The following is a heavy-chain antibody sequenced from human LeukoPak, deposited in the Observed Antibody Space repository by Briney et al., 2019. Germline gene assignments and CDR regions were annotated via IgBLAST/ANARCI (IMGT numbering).Heavy chain of an antibody. V-gene: IGHV1-46*01. Sequence: ASVKVSCKTSGYTFSTHWMHWVRQAPGQGLEWMGIINPSGGFTSYAQKFQGRVTVTRDMSTSTVYMELSDLRSEDTAVYYCAVGVGYDFWSGYYLFQHWGQGTLVTVSS. CDR3: AVGVGYDFWSGYYLFQH. CDR2: INPSGGFT. J-gene: IGHJ1*01. D-gene: IGHD3-3*01. CDR1: GYTFSTHW.